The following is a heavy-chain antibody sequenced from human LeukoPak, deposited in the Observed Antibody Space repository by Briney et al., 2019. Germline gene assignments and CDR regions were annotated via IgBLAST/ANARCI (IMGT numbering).Heavy chain of an antibody. J-gene: IGHJ4*02. V-gene: IGHV3-48*01. D-gene: IGHD6-13*01. CDR2: ISSSSSTI. CDR3: ARWGQLGY. Sequence: GGSLRLSCAASGFTFSSYSMNWARQAPGKGLEWVSYISSSSSTIYYADSVKGRFTISRDNAKNSLYLQMNSLRAEDTAVYYCARWGQLGYWGQGTLVTVSS. CDR1: GFTFSSYS.